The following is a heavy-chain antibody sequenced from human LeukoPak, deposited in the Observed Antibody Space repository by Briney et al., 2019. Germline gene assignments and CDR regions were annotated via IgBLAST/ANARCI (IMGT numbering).Heavy chain of an antibody. Sequence: AASVKVSCKASGGTFSSYAISWVRQAPGQGLEWMGGIIPIFGRPNYAQKFQGRVTITTDESTSTAYMELSSLRSEDTAVYYCAGGYCNTTSCHRYYFDYWGQGTLVTVSS. V-gene: IGHV1-69*05. CDR1: GGTFSSYA. J-gene: IGHJ4*02. D-gene: IGHD2-2*02. CDR2: IIPIFGRP. CDR3: AGGYCNTTSCHRYYFDY.